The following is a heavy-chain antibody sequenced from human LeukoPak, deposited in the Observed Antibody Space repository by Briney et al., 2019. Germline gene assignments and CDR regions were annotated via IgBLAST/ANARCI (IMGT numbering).Heavy chain of an antibody. Sequence: GGSLRLSCAASGFTVSSNYMSWVRQAPGKGLEWVSVIYSGGSTYYADSVKGRFTISRDNAEKSVYLQMNSLRAEDTAVYYCARDLPTGTYRAYFDNWGQGTLVTVSS. J-gene: IGHJ4*02. CDR1: GFTVSSNY. CDR2: IYSGGST. D-gene: IGHD1-26*01. CDR3: ARDLPTGTYRAYFDN. V-gene: IGHV3-53*01.